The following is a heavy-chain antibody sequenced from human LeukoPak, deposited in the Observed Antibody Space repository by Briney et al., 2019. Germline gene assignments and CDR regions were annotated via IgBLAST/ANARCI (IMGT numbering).Heavy chain of an antibody. J-gene: IGHJ6*02. Sequence: ASVKVSCKASGYTFTGYYMHWVRQAPGQGLEWMGWINPNSGGTNYAQKFQGRVTMTRDTSISTAYMELSRLRSDDTAVYYCARGPRVRGVIITVYYYGMDVWGQGTTVTVSS. CDR2: INPNSGGT. CDR1: GYTFTGYY. D-gene: IGHD3-10*01. CDR3: ARGPRVRGVIITVYYYGMDV. V-gene: IGHV1-2*02.